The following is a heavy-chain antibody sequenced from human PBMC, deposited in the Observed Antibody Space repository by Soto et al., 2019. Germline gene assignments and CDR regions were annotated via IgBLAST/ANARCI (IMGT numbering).Heavy chain of an antibody. CDR1: GYSFTSYW. Sequence: GESLKISCKGSGYSFTSYWIGWVRQMPGKGLEWMGIIYPGDSDTRYSPSFQGQVTISADKSIITAYLQWSSLKASDTAMFYCVRLQAARPARYYYYGMDVWGQGTTVTVSS. J-gene: IGHJ6*02. CDR3: VRLQAARPARYYYYGMDV. D-gene: IGHD6-6*01. CDR2: IYPGDSDT. V-gene: IGHV5-51*01.